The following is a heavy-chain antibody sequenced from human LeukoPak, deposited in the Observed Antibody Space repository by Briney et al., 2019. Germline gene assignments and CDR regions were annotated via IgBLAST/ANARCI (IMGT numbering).Heavy chain of an antibody. V-gene: IGHV3-64D*09. CDR3: VKGRYSNSWYSSDY. CDR2: ISSSGGRT. Sequence: GGSLRLSCSVSGFTFSSYAMHWVRQAPGKGLEYVSAISSSGGRTYYADSVRGRFTISRDNSKNTLYLQMSSLRAEDTAVYYCVKGRYSNSWYSSDYWGQGTLVTVSS. CDR1: GFTFSSYA. J-gene: IGHJ4*02. D-gene: IGHD6-13*01.